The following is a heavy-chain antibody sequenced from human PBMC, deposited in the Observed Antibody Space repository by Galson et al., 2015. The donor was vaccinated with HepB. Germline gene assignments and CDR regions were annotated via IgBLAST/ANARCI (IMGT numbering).Heavy chain of an antibody. CDR3: ARGANSGYDLYGDYAYWYFDL. CDR2: TYYRSKWYN. J-gene: IGHJ2*01. V-gene: IGHV6-1*01. D-gene: IGHD4-17*01. CDR1: GDSVSSNSAA. Sequence: CAISGDSVSSNSAAWNRIRQSPSRGLEWLGRTYYRSKWYNDYAVSVKSRITINPDTSKNQFSLQLNSVTPEDTAVYYCARGANSGYDLYGDYAYWYFDLWGRGTLVTVSS.